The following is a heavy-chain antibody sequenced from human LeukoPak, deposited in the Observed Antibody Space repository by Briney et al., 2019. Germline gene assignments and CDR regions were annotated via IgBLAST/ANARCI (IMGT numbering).Heavy chain of an antibody. V-gene: IGHV4-61*01. CDR3: ARDFNIVGATRAVSGGFDP. D-gene: IGHD1-26*01. J-gene: IGHJ5*02. CDR1: GGSINSSSYY. CDR2: IYYSGST. Sequence: SETLSLTCTVSGGSINSSSYYWSWIRQPPGTGLEWIGYIYYSGSTNYNPSLKSRVTISVDTSKNQFSLKLSSVTAADTAVYYCARDFNIVGATRAVSGGFDPWGQGTLVTVSS.